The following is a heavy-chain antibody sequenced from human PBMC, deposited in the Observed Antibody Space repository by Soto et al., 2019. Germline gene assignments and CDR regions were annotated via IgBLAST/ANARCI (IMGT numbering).Heavy chain of an antibody. CDR1: GGTFSSYA. V-gene: IGHV1-69*01. CDR3: ARVLTDGYNQGDD. Sequence: QVQLVQSGAAVKKPGSSVKVSCKASGGTFSSYALSWVRQAPGQGLEWMGGIIPICGTANYAQKFQGRVTITADESTSTAYMDLSSRSSEDTAVYYCARVLTDGYNQGDDWGQGTMVTVSS. CDR2: IIPICGTA. J-gene: IGHJ4*02. D-gene: IGHD5-12*01.